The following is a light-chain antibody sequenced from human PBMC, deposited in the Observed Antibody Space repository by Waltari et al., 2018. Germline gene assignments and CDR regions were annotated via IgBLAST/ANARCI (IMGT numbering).Light chain of an antibody. Sequence: QSAPTQPASVSGSPGQSLTISCTGTSSEVGGYSLASWYQQLPGKAPKLILYEDRKRPSGVSDRFSGSTSGNTASLTISGLQAEDEADYFCCSYAGYSTYVFGTGTKVTVL. J-gene: IGLJ1*01. CDR1: SSEVGGYSL. CDR2: EDR. V-gene: IGLV2-23*01. CDR3: CSYAGYSTYV.